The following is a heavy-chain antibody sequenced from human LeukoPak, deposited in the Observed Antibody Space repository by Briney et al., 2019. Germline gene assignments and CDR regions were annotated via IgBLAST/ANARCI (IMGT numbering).Heavy chain of an antibody. CDR3: ATKYYYGSGSYYNAADY. Sequence: QPGGSLRLSCAASGFTFSSYAVSWVRQAPGKGLEWVSAISGSGGSTYYADSVKGRFTISRDNSKNTLYLQMNSLRAEDTAVYYCATKYYYGSGSYYNAADYWGQGTLVTVSS. CDR2: ISGSGGST. V-gene: IGHV3-23*01. J-gene: IGHJ4*02. D-gene: IGHD3-10*01. CDR1: GFTFSSYA.